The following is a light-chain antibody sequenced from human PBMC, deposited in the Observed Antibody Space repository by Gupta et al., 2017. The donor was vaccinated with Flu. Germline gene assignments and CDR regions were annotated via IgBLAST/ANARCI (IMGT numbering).Light chain of an antibody. V-gene: IGLV2-14*01. J-gene: IGLJ2*01. Sequence: SALTQPASVSGPPGPSITISCTGTSSEVGAYKYVSWYQQHPDKAPTLMIYEVSERPAGVSSRFSGSKAGNTASLTISGLTAEDDADYYCSAYTSSSAVVFGGGTKLTVL. CDR1: SSEVGAYKY. CDR3: SAYTSSSAVV. CDR2: EVS.